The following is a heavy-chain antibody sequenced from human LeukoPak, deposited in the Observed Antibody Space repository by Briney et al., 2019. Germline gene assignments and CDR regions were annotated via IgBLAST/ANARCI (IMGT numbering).Heavy chain of an antibody. Sequence: GGSLRLSCAASGFTFSSYWMSWVRQAPGKGLEWVATTNQDGGAKYYVDSVKGRFTISRDNAKNSLYLQMNSLRAEDTAVYYCARGDRDNSSGYPAPDYWGQGTLVTVSS. D-gene: IGHD3-22*01. V-gene: IGHV3-7*05. CDR2: TNQDGGAK. CDR1: GFTFSSYW. J-gene: IGHJ4*02. CDR3: ARGDRDNSSGYPAPDY.